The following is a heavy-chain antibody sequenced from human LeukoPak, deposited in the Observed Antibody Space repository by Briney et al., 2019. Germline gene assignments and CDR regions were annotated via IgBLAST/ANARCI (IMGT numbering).Heavy chain of an antibody. Sequence: SETQSLTCTVSGGSISSYYWSWIRQPPGKGLEWIGYIYYSGSTNYDPSLKSRVTISVDTSKNQFSLKLSSVTAADTTVYYCASRGAYYYDSSGYPGYYYMDVWGKGTTVTVSS. CDR1: GGSISSYY. CDR3: ASRGAYYYDSSGYPGYYYMDV. CDR2: IYYSGST. V-gene: IGHV4-59*01. J-gene: IGHJ6*03. D-gene: IGHD3-22*01.